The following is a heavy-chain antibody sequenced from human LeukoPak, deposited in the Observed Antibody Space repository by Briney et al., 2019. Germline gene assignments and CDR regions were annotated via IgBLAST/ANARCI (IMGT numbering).Heavy chain of an antibody. CDR3: ARSSAA. CDR1: GFTFSSYA. V-gene: IGHV3-30-3*01. Sequence: GGSLRLSCEASGFTFSSYAMHWVRQAPGKGLEWVAVISYDGSNKYYADSVKGRFTISRDNSKNTLYLQMNSLRAEDTAVYYCARSSAAWGQGTLVTVSS. CDR2: ISYDGSNK. J-gene: IGHJ4*02. D-gene: IGHD2-2*01.